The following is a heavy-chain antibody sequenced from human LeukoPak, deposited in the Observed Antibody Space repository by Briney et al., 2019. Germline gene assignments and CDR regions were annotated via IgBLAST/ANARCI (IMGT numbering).Heavy chain of an antibody. CDR1: GFTFSSYA. D-gene: IGHD6-19*01. CDR3: ARGNRGSGWYESRGEYFQH. CDR2: ISYDGSNK. V-gene: IGHV3-30*14. Sequence: GRSLRLSCAASGFTFSSYAMHWVRQAPGKGLEWVAVISYDGSNKYYADSVKGRFTISRDNSKNTLYLQMNSLRAEDTAVYYCARGNRGSGWYESRGEYFQHWGQGTLVTVSS. J-gene: IGHJ1*01.